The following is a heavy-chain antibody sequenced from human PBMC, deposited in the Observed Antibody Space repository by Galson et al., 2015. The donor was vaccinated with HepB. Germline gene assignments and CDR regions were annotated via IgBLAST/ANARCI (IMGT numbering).Heavy chain of an antibody. J-gene: IGHJ4*02. Sequence: SLRLSCAASGFTFNGYSMHWVRQAPGKGLEWLSYISSSSSTTIYSADSVKGRFTISRDNAKSSLYLQMNSLRAEDTAVYYCTRERGSIFSQLYYFDYWGQGALVTVSS. CDR1: GFTFNGYS. V-gene: IGHV3-48*04. CDR2: ISSSSSTTI. D-gene: IGHD3-16*01. CDR3: TRERGSIFSQLYYFDY.